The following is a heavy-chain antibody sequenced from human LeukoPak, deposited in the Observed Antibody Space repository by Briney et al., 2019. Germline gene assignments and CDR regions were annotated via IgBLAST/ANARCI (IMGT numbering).Heavy chain of an antibody. D-gene: IGHD5-18*01. V-gene: IGHV3-15*01. CDR1: GFTFSNTW. Sequence: PGGSLRLSCAASGFTFSNTWMSWVRQAPGKGLEWVGRIKSKTDGGTTDYAAPVKGRFTISRDDSKNTLYLQMNSLKTEDTAVYYCTTENRIQLWLYYFDYWGQGTLVTVSS. J-gene: IGHJ4*02. CDR3: TTENRIQLWLYYFDY. CDR2: IKSKTDGGTT.